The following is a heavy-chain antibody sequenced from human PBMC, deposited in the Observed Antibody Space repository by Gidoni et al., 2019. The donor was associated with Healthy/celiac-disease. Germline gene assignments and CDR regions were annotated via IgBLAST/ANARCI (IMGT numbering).Heavy chain of an antibody. V-gene: IGHV4-31*03. D-gene: IGHD2-15*01. CDR1: GCSISSGCYY. CDR3: ARAARDIVVVVAATHFDY. CDR2: IYYSGST. J-gene: IGHJ4*02. Sequence: QVQLQESGPGLVQPSPTLSLTCTFSGCSISSGCYYWSWIRQHPGKGLEWIGYIYYSGSTYYNPSLKSRVTISVDTSKNQFSLKLSSVTAADTAVYYCARAARDIVVVVAATHFDYWGQGTLVTVSS.